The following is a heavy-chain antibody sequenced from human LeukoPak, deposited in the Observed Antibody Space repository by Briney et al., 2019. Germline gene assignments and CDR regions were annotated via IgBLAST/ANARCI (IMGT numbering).Heavy chain of an antibody. D-gene: IGHD6-19*01. CDR2: IYYSGST. J-gene: IGHJ6*02. V-gene: IGHV4-30-4*01. CDR1: GVSISSGDYY. CDR3: ARGQSSGWYGGRRYYYYGMDV. Sequence: PSETLSLTCTVSGVSISSGDYYWSWLRQPPGKGLEWIGYIYYSGSTNYNPSLKSRVTISVDTSKNQFSLKLSSVAAADTAVYYCARGQSSGWYGGRRYYYYGMDVWGQGTTVTASS.